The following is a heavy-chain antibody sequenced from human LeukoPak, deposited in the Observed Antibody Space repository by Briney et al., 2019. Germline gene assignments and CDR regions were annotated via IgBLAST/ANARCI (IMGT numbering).Heavy chain of an antibody. CDR2: INSDGIST. D-gene: IGHD4-17*01. V-gene: IGHV3-74*01. CDR3: AKGGATVIDY. CDR1: GFTFSSYW. J-gene: IGHJ4*02. Sequence: PGGSLRLSCSASGFTFSSYWMHWVRQAPGKGRVRVSRINSDGISTSYADSVKGRSTISRDNAKNTLYLQMNSLRADDTAVYYCAKGGATVIDYWGQGTLVTVSS.